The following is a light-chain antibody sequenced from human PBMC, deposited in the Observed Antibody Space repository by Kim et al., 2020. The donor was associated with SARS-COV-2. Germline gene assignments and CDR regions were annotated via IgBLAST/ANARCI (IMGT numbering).Light chain of an antibody. J-gene: IGLJ1*01. CDR2: GKN. CDR1: SLRSYY. CDR3: NSRDSSGNHYV. Sequence: ALGQTVRITCQGDSLRSYYASWYQQKPGQAPVLVIYGKNNRPSGIPDRFSGSSSGNTVSLTITGTQAEDEADYYCNSRDSSGNHYVFGTGTKVTVL. V-gene: IGLV3-19*01.